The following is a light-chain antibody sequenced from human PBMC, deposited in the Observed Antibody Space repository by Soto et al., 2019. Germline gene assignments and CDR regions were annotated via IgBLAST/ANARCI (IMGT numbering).Light chain of an antibody. CDR3: SSYTSSSTLYV. J-gene: IGLJ1*01. V-gene: IGLV2-14*01. CDR2: DVS. Sequence: QSVRTQPASGSGSPGQSITISCTGTSSDVGGYNYVSWYQQHPGKAPKLIIYDVSNRPSGVSNRFSGSKSGNTASVTISGLQAEDEADYYCSSYTSSSTLYVFGTGTKVTVL. CDR1: SSDVGGYNY.